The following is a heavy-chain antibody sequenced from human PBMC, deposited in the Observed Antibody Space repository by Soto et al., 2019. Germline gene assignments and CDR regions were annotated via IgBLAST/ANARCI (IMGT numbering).Heavy chain of an antibody. J-gene: IGHJ6*02. CDR3: ARCGGLNYYGMDV. CDR1: GGSISSYY. Sequence: LSLTCTVSGGSISSYYWSWIRQPPGKGLEWIGYIYYSGSTNYNPSLKSRVTISVDTSKNQFSLKLSSVTAADTAVYYCARCGGLNYYGMDVWGPGNTVTVSS. V-gene: IGHV4-59*01. CDR2: IYYSGST. D-gene: IGHD3-16*01.